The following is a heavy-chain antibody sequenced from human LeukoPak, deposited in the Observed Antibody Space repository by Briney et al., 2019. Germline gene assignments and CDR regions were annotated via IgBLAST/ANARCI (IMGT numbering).Heavy chain of an antibody. CDR3: ARQGVRPYYYYYGMDV. Sequence: GGSLRLPCAASGFTFSSYGMHWVRQAPGKGLEWLSYISGSGSSIYYADSVKGRFTISRDNAKNTLYLQMNSLRAEDTAVYYCARQGVRPYYYYYGMDVWGQGTTVTVSS. CDR2: ISGSGSSI. J-gene: IGHJ6*02. V-gene: IGHV3-48*04. D-gene: IGHD6-6*01. CDR1: GFTFSSYG.